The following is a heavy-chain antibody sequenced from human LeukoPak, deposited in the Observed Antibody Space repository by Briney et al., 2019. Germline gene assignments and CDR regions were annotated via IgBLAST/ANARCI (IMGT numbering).Heavy chain of an antibody. D-gene: IGHD2-2*01. Sequence: ASVKVSCKASGYTFTGYYMHWVRQAPGQGLEWMGRINPNNGGTNYAQKFQGWVTMTRDTSISTAYMELSRLRSDDTAVYYCARDYCSSTSCLFDYWGQGALVTVSS. CDR3: ARDYCSSTSCLFDY. J-gene: IGHJ4*02. CDR1: GYTFTGYY. CDR2: INPNNGGT. V-gene: IGHV1-2*04.